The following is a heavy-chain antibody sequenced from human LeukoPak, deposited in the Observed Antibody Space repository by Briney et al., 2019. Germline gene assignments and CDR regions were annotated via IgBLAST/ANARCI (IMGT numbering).Heavy chain of an antibody. V-gene: IGHV1-46*01. CDR2: INPSGGST. D-gene: IGHD3-10*01. CDR1: GYTFTSYY. CDR3: ARGSGSYHATLKFDY. Sequence: ASVKVSCKASGYTFTSYYMHWVRQAPGQGLVWMGIINPSGGSTSYAQKFQGRVTMTRDTSTSTVYMELSSLRSEDTAVYYCARGSGSYHATLKFDYWGQGTLVTVSS. J-gene: IGHJ4*02.